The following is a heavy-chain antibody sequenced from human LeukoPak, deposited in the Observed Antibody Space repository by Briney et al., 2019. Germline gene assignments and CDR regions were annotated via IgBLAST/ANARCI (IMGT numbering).Heavy chain of an antibody. CDR1: GFTFSAYG. CDR2: IGNDGGNK. D-gene: IGHD6-19*01. V-gene: IGHV3-33*01. Sequence: GGSLRLSCAASGFTFSAYGMHWVRQAPGKGLEWVAIIGNDGGNKYYAASVKGRFTISRDNSKNTLYLQMNSLRAEDTAVYYCARGGGAVAHCFDHWGQGTLVTVSS. J-gene: IGHJ5*02. CDR3: ARGGGAVAHCFDH.